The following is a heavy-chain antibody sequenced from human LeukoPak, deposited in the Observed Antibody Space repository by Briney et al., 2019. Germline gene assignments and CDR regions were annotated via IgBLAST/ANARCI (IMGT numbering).Heavy chain of an antibody. CDR1: GGSISSGSYY. CDR2: IYYSGST. D-gene: IGHD3-22*01. V-gene: IGHV4-61*01. CDR3: ARAGGTSYYSTPFDY. J-gene: IGHJ4*02. Sequence: SETLSLTCTVFGGSISSGSYYWNWIRQPPGKGLEWIGYIYYSGSTKYNPSLKSRVTISVDTSKNQFSLKLSSVTAADTAVYYCARAGGTSYYSTPFDYWGQGTLVTVSS.